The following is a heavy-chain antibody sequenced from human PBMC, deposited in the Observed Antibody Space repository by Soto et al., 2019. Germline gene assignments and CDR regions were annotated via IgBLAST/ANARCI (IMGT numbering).Heavy chain of an antibody. CDR1: GGSISSGAYY. Sequence: QVQLQESGPGLVKPSQTLSLTCTVSGGSISSGAYYWSWIRQHPGKGLEWIGYIYYSGSTNFNPFLNSLVTISRDTSKDQFSLKLSSVTASDTAVYYCARLRYYFDTTGYPLFDYWGQGTLVTVST. CDR2: IYYSGST. J-gene: IGHJ4*02. CDR3: ARLRYYFDTTGYPLFDY. V-gene: IGHV4-31*01. D-gene: IGHD3-22*01.